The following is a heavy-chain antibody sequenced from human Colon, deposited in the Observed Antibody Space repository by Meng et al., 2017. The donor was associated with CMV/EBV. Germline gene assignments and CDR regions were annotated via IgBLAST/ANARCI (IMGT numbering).Heavy chain of an antibody. J-gene: IGHJ4*02. D-gene: IGHD3-10*01. CDR3: ARDSNLSGLAY. CDR1: GASITSYY. Sequence: QVHLRESGPGLLNPSETLSLTCTVSGASITSYYWSWIRQPAGKGLEWIGRVYISGNTNYNPSLKSRVTMSIDTSKNQLSLNIRSVTAADTAVYYCARDSNLSGLAYWGQGTLVTVSS. V-gene: IGHV4-4*07. CDR2: VYISGNT.